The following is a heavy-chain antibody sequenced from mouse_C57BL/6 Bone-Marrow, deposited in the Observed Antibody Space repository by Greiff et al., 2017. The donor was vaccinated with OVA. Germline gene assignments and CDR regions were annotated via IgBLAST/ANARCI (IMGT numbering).Heavy chain of an antibody. D-gene: IGHD1-1*01. J-gene: IGHJ1*03. CDR1: GYTFTSYW. CDR3: ARRRYCYGRNYWYFDD. CDR2: IDPSDSYT. Sequence: VQLQQPGAELVMPGASVKLSCKASGYTFTSYWMHWVKQRPGQGLEWIGKIDPSDSYTNYNQKFQGKSTLTVDKSSSTAYMQLSSLTSEDSAVYYCARRRYCYGRNYWYFDDWGTGTTVTVSS. V-gene: IGHV1-69*01.